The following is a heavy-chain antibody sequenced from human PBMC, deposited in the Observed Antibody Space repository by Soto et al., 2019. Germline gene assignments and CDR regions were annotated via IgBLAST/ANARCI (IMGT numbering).Heavy chain of an antibody. D-gene: IGHD5-12*01. CDR1: EFTFRSYA. CDR2: ISGSGGST. CDR3: ARPNSIVATRRYYFDY. Sequence: GGSLRLSCAASEFTFRSYAMSWVRQAPGKGLEWVSSISGSGGSTYYADSVKGRFTISRDNSKNTLFLQLTSLRAEDTAVYYCARPNSIVATRRYYFDYWGQGTLVTSPQ. J-gene: IGHJ4*02. V-gene: IGHV3-23*01.